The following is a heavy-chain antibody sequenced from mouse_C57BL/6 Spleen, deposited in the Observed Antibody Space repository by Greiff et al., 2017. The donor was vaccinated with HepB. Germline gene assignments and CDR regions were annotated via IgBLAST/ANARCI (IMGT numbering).Heavy chain of an antibody. D-gene: IGHD2-1*01. CDR1: EYEFPSHD. J-gene: IGHJ1*03. V-gene: IGHV5-2*01. Sequence: EVQRVESGGGLVQPGESLKLSCESNEYEFPSHDMSWVRKTPEKRLELVAAINSDGGSTYYPATMERRFIISRDNTKKTLYLQMSSLRSEDTDLYDGARQDVTGYFDVWGTGTTVTVSS. CDR2: INSDGGST. CDR3: ARQDVTGYFDV.